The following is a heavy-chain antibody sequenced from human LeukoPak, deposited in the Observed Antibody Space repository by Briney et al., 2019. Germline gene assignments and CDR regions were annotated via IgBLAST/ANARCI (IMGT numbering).Heavy chain of an antibody. CDR3: ARGVDSSIVGATVALDY. CDR1: GGSFSGYY. Sequence: SETLSLTCAAYGGSFSGYYWSWIRQPPGKGLEWIGEINHSGSTNYNPSLKSRVTISVDTSKNQFSLKLSSVTAADTAVYYCARGVDSSIVGATVALDYWGQGTLVTVSS. CDR2: INHSGST. V-gene: IGHV4-34*01. J-gene: IGHJ4*02. D-gene: IGHD1-26*01.